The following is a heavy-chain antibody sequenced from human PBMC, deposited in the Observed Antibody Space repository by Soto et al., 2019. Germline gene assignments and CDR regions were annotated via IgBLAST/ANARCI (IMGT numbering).Heavy chain of an antibody. J-gene: IGHJ4*02. D-gene: IGHD3-22*01. Sequence: EVQLLESGGGLVQPGGSLRLSCAASGFNFRSYAMTWVRQAPGKGLEWVSTIRASGDTTFYADSVKGRITISRDNSKNTVYLQMNTLAADDTAVYFCAKGGYTSYYDYWGQGILVTVS. CDR3: AKGGYTSYYDY. CDR2: IRASGDTT. CDR1: GFNFRSYA. V-gene: IGHV3-23*01.